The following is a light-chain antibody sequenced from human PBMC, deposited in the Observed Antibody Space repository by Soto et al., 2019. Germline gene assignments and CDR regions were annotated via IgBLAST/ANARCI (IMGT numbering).Light chain of an antibody. CDR1: SSNIGAGYD. CDR2: VNS. V-gene: IGLV1-40*01. J-gene: IGLJ2*01. CDR3: QSYDNSLSVHVV. Sequence: QSVLTQPPSVSGAPGQRVTISCTGTSSNIGAGYDVHWYQQVPGTSPKLLIFVNSNRPSGVPDRFSGSESGTSASLAITGLQAEDEADYYCQSYDNSLSVHVVFGGGTKVTVL.